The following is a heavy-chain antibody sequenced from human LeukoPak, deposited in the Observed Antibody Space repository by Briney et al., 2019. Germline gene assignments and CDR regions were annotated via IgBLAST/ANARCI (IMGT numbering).Heavy chain of an antibody. Sequence: SETLSLTCTVSGGSISYYYWSWIRQSPGKGLEWIGYIYYSGTTNYNPSLKGRVTISVDTSKNQFSLKLSSVTAADTAVYYCARAPYKWELLLFVDYWGQGTLVTVSS. D-gene: IGHD1-26*01. CDR1: GGSISYYY. J-gene: IGHJ4*02. V-gene: IGHV4-59*12. CDR2: IYYSGTT. CDR3: ARAPYKWELLLFVDY.